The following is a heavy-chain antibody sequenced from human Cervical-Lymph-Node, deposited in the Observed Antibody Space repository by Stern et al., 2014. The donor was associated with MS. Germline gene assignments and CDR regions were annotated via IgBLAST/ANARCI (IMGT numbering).Heavy chain of an antibody. CDR3: ATPSDFYGSGSYFPPLDY. CDR1: GGTFSNYG. CDR2: IFPIVGIT. D-gene: IGHD3-10*01. V-gene: IGHV1-69*09. Sequence: VQLVESGAEVKKPGSSVKVSCKASGGTFSNYGITWVRQAPGQGLEWMGRIFPIVGITNYAQKLQGGVTITADTSSNTAYMELSTLRSEDTAVYYCATPSDFYGSGSYFPPLDYWGQGTQVIVST. J-gene: IGHJ4*02.